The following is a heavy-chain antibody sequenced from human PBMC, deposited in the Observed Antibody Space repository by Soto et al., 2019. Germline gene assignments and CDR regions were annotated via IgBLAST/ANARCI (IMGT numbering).Heavy chain of an antibody. Sequence: EVQLLESGGGVVQPGGSLRLSCAASGIAFMSYAMTWVRQAPGKGLEWVSSISGSGDTTDYADFVKGRFTISRDNSKNTLYLQMHSLRAEDTAVYYCVKEAVLNAGYWGQGTLVAVSS. D-gene: IGHD2-8*02. CDR3: VKEAVLNAGY. J-gene: IGHJ4*02. V-gene: IGHV3-23*01. CDR1: GIAFMSYA. CDR2: ISGSGDTT.